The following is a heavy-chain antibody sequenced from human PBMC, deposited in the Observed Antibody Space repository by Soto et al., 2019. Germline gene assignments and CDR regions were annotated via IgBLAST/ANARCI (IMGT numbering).Heavy chain of an antibody. CDR1: GGTFSSYA. CDR3: ARQAVTTVTIDVLSDLSLAS. J-gene: IGHJ4*02. CDR2: IIPIFGTA. Sequence: QVQLVQSGAEVKKPGSSVKVSCKASGGTFSSYAISWVRQAPGQGLERMGGIIPIFGTANYAQKFQGRVKITADESTSTAYMELSSVRSKDTAVYYCARQAVTTVTIDVLSDLSLASWGQGTLVTVSS. V-gene: IGHV1-69*12. D-gene: IGHD4-17*01.